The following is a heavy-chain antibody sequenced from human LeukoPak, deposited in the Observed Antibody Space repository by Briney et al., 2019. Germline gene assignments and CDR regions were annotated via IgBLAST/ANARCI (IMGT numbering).Heavy chain of an antibody. J-gene: IGHJ6*04. D-gene: IGHD5-12*01. CDR3: ARAEYSGYERDYYGMDV. Sequence: GGSLRLSCAASGFTFSSYWMHWVRQAPGKGLVWVSRINSDGSSTSYADSVKGRFTISRDNAKNTLYLQMNSLRAEDTAVYYCARAEYSGYERDYYGMDVWGKGTTVTVSS. CDR2: INSDGSST. CDR1: GFTFSSYW. V-gene: IGHV3-74*01.